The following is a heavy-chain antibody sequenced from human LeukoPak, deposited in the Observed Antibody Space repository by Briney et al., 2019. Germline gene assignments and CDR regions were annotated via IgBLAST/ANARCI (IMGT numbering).Heavy chain of an antibody. CDR3: ARGRGYSGYYYYYGMDV. D-gene: IGHD5-12*01. J-gene: IGHJ6*02. Sequence: SETLSLTCTVSGGSISSYYWSWIRQHPGKGLEWIGYIYYSGSTYYNPSLKSRVTISVDTSKNQFSLKLSSVTAADTAVYYCARGRGYSGYYYYYGMDVWGQGTTVTVSS. V-gene: IGHV4-59*06. CDR2: IYYSGST. CDR1: GGSISSYY.